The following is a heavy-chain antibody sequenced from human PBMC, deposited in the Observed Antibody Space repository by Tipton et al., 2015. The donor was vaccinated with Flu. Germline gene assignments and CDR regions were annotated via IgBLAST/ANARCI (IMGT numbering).Heavy chain of an antibody. CDR3: ARHTGDSVRGVIDY. D-gene: IGHD3-10*02. CDR2: IYHSGTT. V-gene: IGHV4-38-2*01. CDR1: GDSIGSRYF. Sequence: GLVKPSETLSLTRGVSGDSIGSRYFWGWIRQPPGKGLEWIGTIYHSGTTYYNPSLKSRLTISVDTSKNQFSLRLSSVTAADTAVYYCARHTGDSVRGVIDYWGQGTLVTVSS. J-gene: IGHJ4*02.